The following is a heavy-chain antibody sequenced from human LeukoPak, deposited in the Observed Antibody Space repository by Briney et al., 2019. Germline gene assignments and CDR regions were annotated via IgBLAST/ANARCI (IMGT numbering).Heavy chain of an antibody. D-gene: IGHD4-11*01. CDR2: INWNGGST. J-gene: IGHJ4*02. V-gene: IGHV3-20*04. Sequence: GGSLRLSCAASGFTFDDYGMSWVRHAPGKGLEWVSGINWNGGSTGYADSVKGRFTISRDNAKNSLYLQMNSLRAEDTALYYCARDRDYNHFDYWGQGTLVTVSS. CDR3: ARDRDYNHFDY. CDR1: GFTFDDYG.